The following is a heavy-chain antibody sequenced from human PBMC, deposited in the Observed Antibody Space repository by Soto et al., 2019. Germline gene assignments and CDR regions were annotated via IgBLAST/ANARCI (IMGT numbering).Heavy chain of an antibody. CDR2: INHSGST. D-gene: IGHD1-1*01. V-gene: IGHV4-34*01. Sequence: SETLSLTCAVYGGSFSGYYWSWIRQPPGKGLEWIGEINHSGSTNYNPSLKSRVTISVDTSKNQFSLKLSSVTAADTAVYYCARGTQLYFDYWGQGTLVTVSS. CDR1: GGSFSGYY. CDR3: ARGTQLYFDY. J-gene: IGHJ4*02.